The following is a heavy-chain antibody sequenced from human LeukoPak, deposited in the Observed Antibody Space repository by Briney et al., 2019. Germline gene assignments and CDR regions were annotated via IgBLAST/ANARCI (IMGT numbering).Heavy chain of an antibody. D-gene: IGHD4-23*01. Sequence: KAGESLKVSCKASGGTFSSYAISWVRQAPGQGLEWMGRIIPILGIANYAQKFQGRVTITADKSTSTAYMELSSLRSEDTAVYYCARDRSANSELDYWGQGTLVTVSS. CDR2: IIPILGIA. CDR3: ARDRSANSELDY. CDR1: GGTFSSYA. V-gene: IGHV1-69*04. J-gene: IGHJ4*02.